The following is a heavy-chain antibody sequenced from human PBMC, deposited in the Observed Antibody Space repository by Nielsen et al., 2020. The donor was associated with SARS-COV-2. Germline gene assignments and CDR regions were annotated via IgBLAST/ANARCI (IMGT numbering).Heavy chain of an antibody. Sequence: GESLKISCAASGFTVSSNYMSWVRQAPGKGLEWVSVIYSGGSTYYADSVKGRFTISRGNSKNTLYLQMNSLRAEDTAVYYCARVATVTKLDPWGQGTLVTVSS. V-gene: IGHV3-66*01. J-gene: IGHJ5*02. D-gene: IGHD4-17*01. CDR2: IYSGGST. CDR1: GFTVSSNY. CDR3: ARVATVTKLDP.